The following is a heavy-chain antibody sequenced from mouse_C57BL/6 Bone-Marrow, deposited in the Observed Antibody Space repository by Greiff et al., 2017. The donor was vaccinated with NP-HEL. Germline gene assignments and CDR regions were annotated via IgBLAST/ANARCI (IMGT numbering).Heavy chain of an antibody. CDR1: GYTFTSYW. V-gene: IGHV1-7*01. Sequence: VQLVESGAELAKPGASVKLSCKASGYTFTSYWMHWVKQRPGQGLEWIGYINPSSGYTKYNQKFKDKATLTADKSSSTAYMQLSSLTYEDSAVYYCARESYYYGSSRDWFAYWGQGTLVTVSA. CDR2: INPSSGYT. D-gene: IGHD1-1*01. J-gene: IGHJ3*01. CDR3: ARESYYYGSSRDWFAY.